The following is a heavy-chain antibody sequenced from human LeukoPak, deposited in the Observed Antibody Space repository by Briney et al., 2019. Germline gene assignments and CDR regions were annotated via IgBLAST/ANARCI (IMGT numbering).Heavy chain of an antibody. CDR2: ISGSGGST. Sequence: PGGSLRLSCAASGFTFSSYAMSWVRQAPGKGLEWVSAISGSGGSTYYADSVKGRFTISRDNSKNTLYLQMNSLRAEDTAVCYCAKFSVDIDAFDIWGQGTMVTVSS. J-gene: IGHJ3*02. D-gene: IGHD5-12*01. CDR1: GFTFSSYA. CDR3: AKFSVDIDAFDI. V-gene: IGHV3-23*01.